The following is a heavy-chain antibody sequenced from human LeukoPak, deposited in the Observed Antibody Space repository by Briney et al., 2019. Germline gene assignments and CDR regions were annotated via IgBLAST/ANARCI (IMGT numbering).Heavy chain of an antibody. CDR1: GYTFTGYY. J-gene: IGHJ6*02. Sequence: ASVKVSCKASGYTFTGYYMHWVRPAPGQGLEWMGWINPNSGGTNYAQKFQGRVTMTRDTSISTAYMELSRLRSDDTAVYYCARLTTVTTIDYYYYGMDVWGQGTTVTVSS. V-gene: IGHV1-2*02. D-gene: IGHD4-11*01. CDR3: ARLTTVTTIDYYYYGMDV. CDR2: INPNSGGT.